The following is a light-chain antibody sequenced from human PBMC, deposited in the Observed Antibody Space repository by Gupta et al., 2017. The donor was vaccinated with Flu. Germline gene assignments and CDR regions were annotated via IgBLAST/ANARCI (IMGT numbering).Light chain of an antibody. V-gene: IGLV3-1*01. CDR1: RLGDEY. Sequence: SYSLTQPPPAAVSPGQTAKISCSGDRLGDEYVWWYQQKPGQSPVLVMYQTNKRPSGNPERFSGSSSGTTVTLTISGTQAMDEADYYCQAWDTSTVVFGGGTKLTVL. CDR3: QAWDTSTVV. J-gene: IGLJ2*01. CDR2: QTN.